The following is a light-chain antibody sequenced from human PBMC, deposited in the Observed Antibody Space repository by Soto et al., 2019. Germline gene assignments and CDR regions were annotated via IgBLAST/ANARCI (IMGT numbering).Light chain of an antibody. CDR1: SSDIGGYNY. CDR2: EVS. Sequence: QSVLAQPASVSGSPGQSITISCTGTSSDIGGYNYVSWYQQHPGKVPKLMIFEVSHRPSGVSNRFSGSKSDNTASLTISGLQAEDEADYYCSSYTSISTLYVFGTGTKVTVL. J-gene: IGLJ1*01. CDR3: SSYTSISTLYV. V-gene: IGLV2-14*01.